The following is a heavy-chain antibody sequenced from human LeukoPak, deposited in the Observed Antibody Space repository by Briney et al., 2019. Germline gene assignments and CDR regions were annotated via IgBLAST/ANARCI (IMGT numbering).Heavy chain of an antibody. CDR2: IYYSGST. V-gene: IGHV4-59*08. CDR3: ARQGYSQWHGMDV. J-gene: IGHJ6*02. Sequence: PSETLSLTCTVSGGSTSSYYWSWIRQPPGKGLEWIGYIYYSGSTNYNPSLKSRVTISVDTSKNQFSLKLSSVTAADTAVYYCARQGYSQWHGMDVWGQGTTVTVSS. CDR1: GGSTSSYY. D-gene: IGHD5-18*01.